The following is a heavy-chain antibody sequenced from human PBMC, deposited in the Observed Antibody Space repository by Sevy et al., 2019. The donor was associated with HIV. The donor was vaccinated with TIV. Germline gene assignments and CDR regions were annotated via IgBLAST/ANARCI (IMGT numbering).Heavy chain of an antibody. CDR1: GYTFTGYY. D-gene: IGHD3-10*02. Sequence: GESLKISCKASGYTFTGYYMHWVRQAPGQGLEWMGWINPNSGGTNYAQKFQGWVTMTRDTSISTAYMELSRLRSDDTAVYYCARSIALYAFDIWGQGTMVTVSS. CDR3: ARSIALYAFDI. J-gene: IGHJ3*02. CDR2: INPNSGGT. V-gene: IGHV1-2*04.